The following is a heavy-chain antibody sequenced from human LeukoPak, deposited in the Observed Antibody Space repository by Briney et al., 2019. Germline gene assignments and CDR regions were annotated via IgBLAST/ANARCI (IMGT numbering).Heavy chain of an antibody. J-gene: IGHJ6*03. CDR3: GRAPVIAFNYMDV. V-gene: IGHV4-4*07. D-gene: IGHD3-10*01. CDR1: GGSISSYY. CDR2: IYTSGSTNYNT. Sequence: PSETLSLTCSVSGGSISSYYWSWIRQPAGKGLEWIGCIYTSGSTNYNTNYNPPLKSRVTMSVDKSKNQFPLKLSSVNAADTAVYYCGRAPVIAFNYMDVWAKGTAVTVSS.